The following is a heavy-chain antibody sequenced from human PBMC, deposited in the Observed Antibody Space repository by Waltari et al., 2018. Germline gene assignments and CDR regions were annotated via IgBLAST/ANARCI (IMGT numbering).Heavy chain of an antibody. CDR3: ARTGYCGGDCYHY. J-gene: IGHJ4*02. Sequence: QVQLVQSGAAVKKPGSSVKVSCKASGGTFSSYAIRWVRQAPGQGLEWMGGIIPIFGTANYAQKVQGRGTITTDESTSTAYMVLSSLRSEDTAVYYCARTGYCGGDCYHYWGQGTLVTVSS. V-gene: IGHV1-69*05. D-gene: IGHD2-21*01. CDR2: IIPIFGTA. CDR1: GGTFSSYA.